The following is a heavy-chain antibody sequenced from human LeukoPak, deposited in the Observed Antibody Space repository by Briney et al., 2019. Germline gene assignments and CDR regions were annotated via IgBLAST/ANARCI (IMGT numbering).Heavy chain of an antibody. CDR3: APTAEAYTSWWKV. CDR2: FDPEDGET. Sequence: AASVKVSCKVSGYTLTELSMHWVRQAPGKGLEWMGGFDPEDGETIYAQKFQGRVTMTEDTSTDTAYMELSSLRSEDTAVYYCAPTAEAYTSWWKVWGQGALVTVSS. D-gene: IGHD3-16*01. J-gene: IGHJ4*02. CDR1: GYTLTELS. V-gene: IGHV1-24*01.